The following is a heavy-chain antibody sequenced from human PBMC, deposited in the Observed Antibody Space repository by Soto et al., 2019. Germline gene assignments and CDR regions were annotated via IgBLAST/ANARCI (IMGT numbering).Heavy chain of an antibody. CDR3: ASSIFGETNWFEP. Sequence: SETLSLTCAVSGGSISSGGYSWSWIRQPPGKGPEWIGYIYHSGSTYYNPSLKSRVTISVDRSKNQFSLKLSSVTAADTAVYYCASSIFGETNWFEPWGQGTLVTVSS. V-gene: IGHV4-30-2*01. CDR1: GGSISSGGYS. J-gene: IGHJ5*02. CDR2: IYHSGST. D-gene: IGHD3-3*01.